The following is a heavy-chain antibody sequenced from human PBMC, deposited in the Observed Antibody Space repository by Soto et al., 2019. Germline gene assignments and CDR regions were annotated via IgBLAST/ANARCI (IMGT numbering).Heavy chain of an antibody. CDR1: GYTFTSYD. CDR3: ATTPRSYYYYYYMDV. Sequence: ASVNVSCKASGYTFTSYDINWVRQATGQGLEWMGWMNPNSGNTGYAQKFQGRVTMTRNTSISTAYMELSSLRSEDTAVYYCATTPRSYYYYYYMDVWGKGTTVTVSS. CDR2: MNPNSGNT. V-gene: IGHV1-8*01. D-gene: IGHD2-15*01. J-gene: IGHJ6*03.